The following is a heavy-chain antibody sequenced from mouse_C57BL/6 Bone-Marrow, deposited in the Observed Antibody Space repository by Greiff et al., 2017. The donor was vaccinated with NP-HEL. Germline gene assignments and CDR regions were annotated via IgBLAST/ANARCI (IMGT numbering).Heavy chain of an antibody. CDR1: GFSLTSYA. CDR2: IWTGGGT. J-gene: IGHJ1*03. CDR3: ARKTPHYYGSRWYFDV. Sequence: QVQLKESGPGLVAPSQRLTITCTVSGFSLTSYAISWVRQPPGKGLEWLGVIWTGGGTNYNSALKSRLSISKDNSKSQVFLKMNSLQTDDTARYYCARKTPHYYGSRWYFDVWGTGTTVTVSS. D-gene: IGHD1-1*01. V-gene: IGHV2-9-1*01.